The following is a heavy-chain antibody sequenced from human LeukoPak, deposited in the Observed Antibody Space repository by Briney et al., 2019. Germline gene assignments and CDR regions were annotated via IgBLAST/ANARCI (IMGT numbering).Heavy chain of an antibody. Sequence: PSQTLSLTCTVSGGSISSGGYYWSWIRQHPGKGLEWIGYIYYSGSSYYNPSLKSRVTISVDTSKNQFSLKLSSVTAADTAVYYCARASCSGGSCYSYYYYGMDVWGQGTTVTVSS. CDR2: IYYSGSS. J-gene: IGHJ6*02. V-gene: IGHV4-30-4*08. CDR1: GGSISSGGYY. CDR3: ARASCSGGSCYSYYYYGMDV. D-gene: IGHD2-15*01.